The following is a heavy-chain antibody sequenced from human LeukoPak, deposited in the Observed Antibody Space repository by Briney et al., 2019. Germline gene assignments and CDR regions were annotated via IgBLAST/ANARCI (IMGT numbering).Heavy chain of an antibody. J-gene: IGHJ4*02. CDR3: ARYGDSRSYFDY. V-gene: IGHV3-30*03. CDR1: GFTFSSYG. CDR2: ISYDGSNK. D-gene: IGHD6-13*01. Sequence: GRSLRLSCAASGFTFSSYGMHWVRQAPGKGLEWVAVISYDGSNKYYADSVKGRFTISRDNSKNKLYLQMNSLRAEDTVVYYCARYGDSRSYFDYWGQGTLVTVSS.